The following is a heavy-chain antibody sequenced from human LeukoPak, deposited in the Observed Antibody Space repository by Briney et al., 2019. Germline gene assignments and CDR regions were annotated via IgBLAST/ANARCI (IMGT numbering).Heavy chain of an antibody. J-gene: IGHJ4*02. CDR2: ISSSSSTI. V-gene: IGHV3-48*04. Sequence: GGSLRLSCAASGFTFSSYSMNWVRQAPGKGLEWVSYISSSSSTIYYADSVKGRFTISRDNAKNSLYLQMNSLRAEDTAVYYCAKDIEEWLVKGGGCFDYWGQGTLVTVSS. CDR1: GFTFSSYS. CDR3: AKDIEEWLVKGGGCFDY. D-gene: IGHD6-19*01.